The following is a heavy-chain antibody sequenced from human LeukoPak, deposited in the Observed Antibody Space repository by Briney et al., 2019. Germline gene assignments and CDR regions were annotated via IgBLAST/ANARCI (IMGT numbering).Heavy chain of an antibody. CDR1: GYTFTGHY. D-gene: IGHD6-19*01. V-gene: IGHV1-2*06. CDR2: INPNSGGT. Sequence: ASVKVSCKASGYTFTGHYMHWVRQAPGQGLEWMGRINPNSGGTNYAQKFQGRVTMTRDTSISTAYMELSRLRSDDTAVYYCAREGVLVGSGWTQGFDYWGQGTLVTVSS. CDR3: AREGVLVGSGWTQGFDY. J-gene: IGHJ4*02.